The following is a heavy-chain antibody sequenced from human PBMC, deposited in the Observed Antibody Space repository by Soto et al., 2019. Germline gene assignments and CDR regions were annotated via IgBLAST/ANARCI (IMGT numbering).Heavy chain of an antibody. CDR1: GFTFSSYG. V-gene: IGHV3-30*18. D-gene: IGHD3-22*01. CDR3: AKSSGYYGDYFDY. J-gene: IGHJ4*02. Sequence: GGSLRLSCAASGFTFSSYGMHWVRQAPGKGLEWVAVISYDGSNKYYADSVKGRFTISRDNSKNTLYLQMNSLRAEDTAVYYCAKSSGYYGDYFDYWGQGTLVTVSS. CDR2: ISYDGSNK.